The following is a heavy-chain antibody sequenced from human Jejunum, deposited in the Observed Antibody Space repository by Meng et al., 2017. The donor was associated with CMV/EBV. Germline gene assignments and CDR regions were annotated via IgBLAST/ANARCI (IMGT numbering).Heavy chain of an antibody. J-gene: IGHJ6*02. CDR2: IIPMFGTP. Sequence: SYAISWVRRAPGQGLEWMGKIIPMFGTPNYAQKFQGRVTITTEESTSTAYMEVRSLRYEDTAVYYCAKDATGSGRPQYYYGLDVWGQGTTVTVSS. D-gene: IGHD6-19*01. CDR3: AKDATGSGRPQYYYGLDV. CDR1: SYA. V-gene: IGHV1-69*05.